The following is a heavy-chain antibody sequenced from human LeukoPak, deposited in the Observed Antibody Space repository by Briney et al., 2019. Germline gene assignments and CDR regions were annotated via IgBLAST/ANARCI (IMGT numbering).Heavy chain of an antibody. CDR3: AREVVVRGVMEYYFDY. V-gene: IGHV3-11*01. J-gene: IGHJ4*02. Sequence: TGGSLRLSCAASGFTFSDYYMSWIRQAPGKGLEWVSYISSSGSTIYYADSVKGRFTISRDNAKNSLYLQMNSLRAEDTAVYYCAREVVVRGVMEYYFDYWGQGTLVTVSS. CDR1: GFTFSDYY. D-gene: IGHD3-10*01. CDR2: ISSSGSTI.